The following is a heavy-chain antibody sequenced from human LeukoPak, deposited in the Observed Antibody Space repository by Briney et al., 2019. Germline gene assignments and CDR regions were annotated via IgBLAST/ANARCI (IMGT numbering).Heavy chain of an antibody. CDR2: IYYTGST. D-gene: IGHD6-13*01. CDR3: ARDRPGGSSLDY. J-gene: IGHJ4*02. CDR1: SGSINSYY. V-gene: IGHV4-59*01. Sequence: SETLSLTCTVSSGSINSYYWSWIRQPPGKGLEWIGYIYYTGSTNYNPSLKSRVTISVDTSKNQFSLKLSSVTAADTAVYYCARDRPGGSSLDYWGQGTLVTVSS.